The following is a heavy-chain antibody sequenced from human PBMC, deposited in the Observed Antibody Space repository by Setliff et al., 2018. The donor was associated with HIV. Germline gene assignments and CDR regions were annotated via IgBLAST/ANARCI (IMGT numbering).Heavy chain of an antibody. CDR2: SYYSGST. V-gene: IGHV4-59*11. CDR3: AREDFWSGDQDYYYMDV. J-gene: IGHJ6*03. D-gene: IGHD3-3*01. CDR1: GVSSSSHY. Sequence: PSETLSLTCTVSGVSSSSHYWSWIRQPPGKGLEWIGYSYYSGSTIYNPSLKSRVTIAADTSKNKFYLNLSSVTAAATAVYYCAREDFWSGDQDYYYMDVWGKGTTVTVSS.